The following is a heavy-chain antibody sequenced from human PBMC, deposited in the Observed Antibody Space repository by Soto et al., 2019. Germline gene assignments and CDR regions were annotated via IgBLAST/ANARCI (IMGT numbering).Heavy chain of an antibody. D-gene: IGHD3-3*01. CDR2: ISGSGGST. CDR3: AKVLRTYYDFWSGYSAPPGDYYYYGMDV. CDR1: GFTFSSYA. J-gene: IGHJ6*02. Sequence: GGSLRLSCAASGFTFSSYAMSWVRQAPGQGLEWVSAISGSGGSTYYADSVKGRFTISRDNSKNTLYLQMNSLRAEDTAVYYCAKVLRTYYDFWSGYSAPPGDYYYYGMDVWGQGTTVTVSS. V-gene: IGHV3-23*01.